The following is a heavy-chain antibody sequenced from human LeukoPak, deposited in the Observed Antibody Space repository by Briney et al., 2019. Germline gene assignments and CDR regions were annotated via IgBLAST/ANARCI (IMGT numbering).Heavy chain of an antibody. CDR2: ISAYNGNT. V-gene: IGHV1-18*01. CDR1: GYTFTSYG. D-gene: IGHD2-2*01. Sequence: ASVKVSCKASGYTFTSYGISWVRQAPGQGLEWMGWISAYNGNTNYAQKLQGRVTMTTDTSTSTAYMELRSLRSDDTAVYYCARDRANFRYCSSTSCFPKHAFDIWGQGTMVTVSS. CDR3: ARDRANFRYCSSTSCFPKHAFDI. J-gene: IGHJ3*02.